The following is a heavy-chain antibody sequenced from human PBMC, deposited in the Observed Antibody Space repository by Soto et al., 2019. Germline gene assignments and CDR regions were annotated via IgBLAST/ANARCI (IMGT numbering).Heavy chain of an antibody. Sequence: QVQLVESGGGVVQPGRSLRLSCAASGFTFSSYGMHWVRQAPGKGLVWVAVISYDGSNKYYADSVKGRFTISRDNSKNTLYLQMNSLRAEDTAVYYCAKDRFMYGGNGPFDYWGQGTLVTVSS. CDR2: ISYDGSNK. CDR3: AKDRFMYGGNGPFDY. J-gene: IGHJ4*02. CDR1: GFTFSSYG. D-gene: IGHD2-15*01. V-gene: IGHV3-30*18.